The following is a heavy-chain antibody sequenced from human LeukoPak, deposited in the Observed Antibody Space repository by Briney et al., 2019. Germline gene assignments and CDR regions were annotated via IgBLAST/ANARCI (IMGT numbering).Heavy chain of an antibody. Sequence: GESLKISCKGSGYSFTNYWIGWVRQMPGKGLEWMGIIYPGDSDTRYSPSFQGQVTIPADKSISTAYLQWSSLKASDTAMYYCARNYYDSSGYYYVALGSFDYWGQGTLVTVSS. CDR2: IYPGDSDT. V-gene: IGHV5-51*01. CDR3: ARNYYDSSGYYYVALGSFDY. J-gene: IGHJ4*02. D-gene: IGHD3-22*01. CDR1: GYSFTNYW.